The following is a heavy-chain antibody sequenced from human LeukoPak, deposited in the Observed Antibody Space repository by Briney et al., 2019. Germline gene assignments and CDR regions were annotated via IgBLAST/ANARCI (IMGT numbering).Heavy chain of an antibody. CDR3: ARSSAYYNGADI. V-gene: IGHV1-46*01. CDR2: INPSGGST. Sequence: ASVKVSCKASGYTFTAHYIHWVRQAPGQGLEWMGIINPSGGSTTYAQKFQGRLTMASDTSTSTVYMELSSLRSEDTAMYYCARSSAYYNGADIWGQGTMVTVSS. D-gene: IGHD1-26*01. CDR1: GYTFTAHY. J-gene: IGHJ3*02.